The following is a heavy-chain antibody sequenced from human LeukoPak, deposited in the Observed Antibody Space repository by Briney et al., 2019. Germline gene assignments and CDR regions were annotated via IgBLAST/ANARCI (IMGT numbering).Heavy chain of an antibody. J-gene: IGHJ4*02. CDR3: AKASGSPHYFDY. CDR1: GFTFSNFA. V-gene: IGHV3-23*01. Sequence: HPGGSLRLSCAASGFTFSNFAMSWVRQAPGKGLECVSLISANGGATYYADSVKGRFTISRDNSKSTLYLQMNSLRADDTAVYYCAKASGSPHYFDYWGQGTLVTVSS. CDR2: ISANGGAT. D-gene: IGHD3-10*01.